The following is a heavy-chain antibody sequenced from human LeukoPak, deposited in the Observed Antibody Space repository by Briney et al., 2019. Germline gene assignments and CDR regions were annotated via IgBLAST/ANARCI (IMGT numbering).Heavy chain of an antibody. CDR1: GFTVSSNY. Sequence: GGSLRLSCAASGFTVSSNYMSWVRQAPGKGLEWVPVIYSGGSTYYADSVKGRFIISRDNSKNTLYLQMNSLRAEDTAVYYCARGPDYPGAFDIWGQGTMVTVSS. J-gene: IGHJ3*02. CDR3: ARGPDYPGAFDI. CDR2: IYSGGST. V-gene: IGHV3-53*01. D-gene: IGHD5-12*01.